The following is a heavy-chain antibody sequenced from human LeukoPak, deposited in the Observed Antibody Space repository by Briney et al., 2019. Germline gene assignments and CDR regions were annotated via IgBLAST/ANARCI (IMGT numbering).Heavy chain of an antibody. J-gene: IGHJ4*02. D-gene: IGHD3-3*01. V-gene: IGHV5-51*01. Sequence: GESLKISCKGSGYSFTTYWIGWVRQMPGKGLEWMGIIYPRDSDTRYSPSFRGQVAISADKSISTAYLQWSSLKASDTAMYYCARAGLKYYDFWSGYAYYFDYWGQGTLVTVSS. CDR1: GYSFTTYW. CDR3: ARAGLKYYDFWSGYAYYFDY. CDR2: IYPRDSDT.